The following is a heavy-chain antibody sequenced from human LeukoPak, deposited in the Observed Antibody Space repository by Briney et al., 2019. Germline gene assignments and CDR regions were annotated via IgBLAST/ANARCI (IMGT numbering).Heavy chain of an antibody. V-gene: IGHV3-53*01. CDR2: IYSDNT. CDR3: AKNGDYASFYYYYMDV. Sequence: GGSLRLSCTVSGFTVSSNSMSWVRQAPGKGLEWVSFIYSDNTHYADSVKGRFTISRDNSKNTLYLQMNSLRAEDTAVYYCAKNGDYASFYYYYMDVWGKGTTVTVSS. CDR1: GFTVSSNS. J-gene: IGHJ6*03. D-gene: IGHD4-17*01.